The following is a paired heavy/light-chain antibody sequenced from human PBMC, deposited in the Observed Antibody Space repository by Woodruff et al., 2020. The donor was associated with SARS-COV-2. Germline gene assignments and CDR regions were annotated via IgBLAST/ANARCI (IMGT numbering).Light chain of an antibody. Sequence: QSVLTQPPSASGTPGQRVTISCSGSSSNIGSNTVNWYQQLPGTAPKLLIYSNNQRPSGVPDRFSGSKSGTSASLAISGLQSEDEADYYCAAWDDSLNGYWVFGGGTKLTVL. J-gene: IGLJ3*02. V-gene: IGLV1-44*01. CDR1: SSNIGSNT. CDR2: SNN. CDR3: AAWDDSLNGYWV.
Heavy chain of an antibody. CDR2: IYYSGST. D-gene: IGHD4-17*01. CDR1: GGSISSSSYY. Sequence: QLQLQESGPGLVKPSETLSLTCTVSGGSISSSSYYWGWIRQPPGKGLEWIGSIYYSGSTYYNPSLKSRVTISVDTSKNQFSLKLSSVTAADTAVYYCASLYTTVTTGLLVNDYWGQGTLVTVSS. V-gene: IGHV4-39*01. CDR3: ASLYTTVTTGLLVNDY. J-gene: IGHJ4*02.